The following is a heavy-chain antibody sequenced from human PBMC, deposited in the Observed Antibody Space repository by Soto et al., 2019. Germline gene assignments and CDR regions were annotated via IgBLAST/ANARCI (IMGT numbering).Heavy chain of an antibody. CDR2: ISSSDNTI. V-gene: IGHV3-11*01. CDR1: GFTFSDYY. J-gene: IGHJ4*02. CDR3: ARDSRPVTL. Sequence: QVQLVESGVGLVKPGGSLRLSCAASGFTFSDYYMNWIRQAPGKGLEWVSNISSSDNTIYYADSVKGRFTISRDNAKNSLYLQMSSLRAEDTAVYYCARDSRPVTLWGQGTLVTVSS. D-gene: IGHD2-15*01.